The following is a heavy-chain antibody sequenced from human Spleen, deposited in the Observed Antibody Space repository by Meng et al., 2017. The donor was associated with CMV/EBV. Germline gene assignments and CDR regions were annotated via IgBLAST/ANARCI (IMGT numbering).Heavy chain of an antibody. CDR3: ARDSRPWAMVVTAADP. V-gene: IGHV3-48*04. Sequence: GGSLRLSCAASGFTFSSYSMNWVRQAPGKGLEWVSYITSSSSTIYYAHSVKGRFTISRDNAKNSLYLQMNSLRAEDTAVYYCARDSRPWAMVVTAADPWGQGTLVTVSS. CDR1: GFTFSSYS. D-gene: IGHD4-23*01. J-gene: IGHJ5*02. CDR2: ITSSSSTI.